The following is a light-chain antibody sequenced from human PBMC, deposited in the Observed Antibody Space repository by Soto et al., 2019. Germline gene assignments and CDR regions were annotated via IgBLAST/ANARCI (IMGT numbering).Light chain of an antibody. CDR1: QSIGIW. V-gene: IGKV1-5*03. CDR2: TAS. Sequence: IQMTQSPSTLSASVGDRVAITCRASQSIGIWLAWYQQKPGKAPRFLIYTASTLESGVPSRFSGSGSGTEFPLTLSSLQPDDFATYYCQQYKDYSWTFGQGTNVEVK. CDR3: QQYKDYSWT. J-gene: IGKJ1*01.